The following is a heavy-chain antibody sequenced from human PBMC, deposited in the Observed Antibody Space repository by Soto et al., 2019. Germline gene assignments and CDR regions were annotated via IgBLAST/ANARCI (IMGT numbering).Heavy chain of an antibody. Sequence: EVQLLESGGGLVQPGGSLRLSCAASGFTFSSYAMSWVRQAPGKGLEWVSAISGSGGSTYYADPVKGRFTISRDNSKNTLYLQMNSLRAEDTAVYYCAILDTVTTYYYYGMDVWGQGTTVTVSS. CDR3: AILDTVTTYYYYGMDV. CDR2: ISGSGGST. CDR1: GFTFSSYA. D-gene: IGHD4-17*01. V-gene: IGHV3-23*01. J-gene: IGHJ6*02.